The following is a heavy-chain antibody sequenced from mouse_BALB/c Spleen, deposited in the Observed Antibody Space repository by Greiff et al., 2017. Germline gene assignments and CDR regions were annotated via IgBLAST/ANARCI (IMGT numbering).Heavy chain of an antibody. D-gene: IGHD1-1*01. CDR2: INPYNGAT. J-gene: IGHJ3*01. CDR1: GYSFTGYY. CDR3: AREDYYGSGGFAY. V-gene: IGHV1-26*01. Sequence: EVQLQQSGPELVKPGASVKISCKASGYSFTGYYMHWVKQSHVKSLEWTGRINPYNGATSYNQNFKDKASLTVDKSSSTAYMELHSLTSEDSAVYYCAREDYYGSGGFAYWGQGTLVTVSA.